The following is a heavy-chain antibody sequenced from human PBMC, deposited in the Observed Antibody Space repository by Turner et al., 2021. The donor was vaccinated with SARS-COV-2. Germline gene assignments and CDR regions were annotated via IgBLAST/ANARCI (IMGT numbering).Heavy chain of an antibody. CDR3: ATDLKGGRGP. V-gene: IGHV3-66*02. Sequence: EVQLVESGGGVVQPGGALRLSCAAAGFTVSSNYMSWVRQAPGKGLEWVSVIYSGGSTYYADSVKGRFTISRDNSKNTLYLQMNSLRAEDTAVYYCATDLKGGRGPWGQGTLVTVSS. CDR1: GFTVSSNY. J-gene: IGHJ5*02. CDR2: IYSGGST. D-gene: IGHD1-26*01.